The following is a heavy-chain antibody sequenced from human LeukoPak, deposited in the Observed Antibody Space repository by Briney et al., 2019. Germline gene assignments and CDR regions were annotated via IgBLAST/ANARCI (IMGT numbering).Heavy chain of an antibody. J-gene: IGHJ4*02. V-gene: IGHV4-39*01. CDR1: GGSISSYY. CDR3: ARRGSSGYLYYLDY. Sequence: TTSETLSLTCTVSGGSISSYYWGWIRQPPGKGLEWIGSIYYSGSGSYNPSLKSRVTISVDTSKNQFSLKLSSVTAADTAVYYCARRGSSGYLYYLDYWGQGTLVTVSS. D-gene: IGHD3-22*01. CDR2: IYYSGSG.